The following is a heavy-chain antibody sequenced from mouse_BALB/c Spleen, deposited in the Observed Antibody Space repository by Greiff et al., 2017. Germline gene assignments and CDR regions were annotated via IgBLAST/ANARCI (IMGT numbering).Heavy chain of an antibody. V-gene: IGHV5-6-5*01. CDR2: ISSGGST. CDR1: GFTFSSYA. Sequence: EVHLVESGGGLVKPGGSLKLSCEASGFTFSSYAMSWVRQTPEKRLEWVASISSGGSTYYPDSVKGRFTISRDNARNILYLQMSSLRSEDTAMYYCAREEGFDYWGQGTTLTVSS. J-gene: IGHJ2*01. CDR3: AREEGFDY.